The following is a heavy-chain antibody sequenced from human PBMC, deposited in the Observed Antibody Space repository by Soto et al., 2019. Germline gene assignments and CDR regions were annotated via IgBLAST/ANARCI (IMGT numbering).Heavy chain of an antibody. Sequence: EVQLVESGGGLVQPGGSLRLSCAASGFTFSSYSMNWVRQAPGKGLEWVSYISSSSSTIYYADSVKGRFTISRDNAKNSLYLQMNSLRDEDTAVYYCARTQGFIRENGMDVWGQGTTVTVSS. CDR1: GFTFSSYS. V-gene: IGHV3-48*02. J-gene: IGHJ6*01. CDR2: ISSSSSTI. CDR3: ARTQGFIRENGMDV. D-gene: IGHD3-10*01.